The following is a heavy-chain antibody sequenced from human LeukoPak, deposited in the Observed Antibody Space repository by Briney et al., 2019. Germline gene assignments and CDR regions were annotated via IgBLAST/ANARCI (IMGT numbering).Heavy chain of an antibody. D-gene: IGHD6-13*01. V-gene: IGHV3-21*01. CDR1: GFTFSSYS. Sequence: GGSLRLSCAAPGFTFSSYSMNWVRQAPGKGLEWVSSISSSSSYIYYADSVKGRFTISRDNAKNSLYLQMNSLRAEDTAVYYCAKQGIAAEGGYWGQGTLVTVSS. J-gene: IGHJ4*02. CDR2: ISSSSSYI. CDR3: AKQGIAAEGGY.